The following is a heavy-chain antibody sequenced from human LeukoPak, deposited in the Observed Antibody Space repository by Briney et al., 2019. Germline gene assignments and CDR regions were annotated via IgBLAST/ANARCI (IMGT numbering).Heavy chain of an antibody. CDR2: IIPILGIA. D-gene: IGHD6-6*01. CDR3: ARGRAYSSSSGLFDY. J-gene: IGHJ4*02. CDR1: GGTFSSYA. Sequence: SVKVSCKASGGTFSSYAISWVRQAPGQGLEWMGRIIPILGIANYAQKFQGRVTITADKYTSTAYMELSSLRSEDTAVYYCARGRAYSSSSGLFDYWGQGTLVTVSS. V-gene: IGHV1-69*04.